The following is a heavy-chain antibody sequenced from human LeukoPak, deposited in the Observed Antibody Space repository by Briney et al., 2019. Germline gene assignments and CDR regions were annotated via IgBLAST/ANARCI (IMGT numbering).Heavy chain of an antibody. CDR3: ARGGLVRGSIDSLIAFDF. CDR1: GDSVSRKIAG. D-gene: IGHD3-10*01. CDR2: IYYRSTWYS. J-gene: IGHJ3*01. V-gene: IGHV6-1*01. Sequence: SQTLSLTCAISGDSVSRKIAGWNWIRQSPSRALECLGSIYYRSTWYSDFLTSRITISPDNYKNQFSLHLDSVTPEDTAVYYCARGGLVRGSIDSLIAFDFWGQGTVVTVSS.